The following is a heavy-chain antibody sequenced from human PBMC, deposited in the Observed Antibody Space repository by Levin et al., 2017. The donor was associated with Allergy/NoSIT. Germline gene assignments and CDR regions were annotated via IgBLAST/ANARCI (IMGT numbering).Heavy chain of an antibody. CDR1: GGTFSSYA. V-gene: IGHV1-69*13. Sequence: ASVKVSCKASGGTFSSYAISWVRQAPGQGLEWMGGIIPIFGTANYAQKFQGRVTITADESTSTAYMELSSLRSEDTAVYYCAREAYSSSSVQYYYYMDVWGKGTTVTVSS. CDR3: AREAYSSSSVQYYYYMDV. D-gene: IGHD6-6*01. J-gene: IGHJ6*03. CDR2: IIPIFGTA.